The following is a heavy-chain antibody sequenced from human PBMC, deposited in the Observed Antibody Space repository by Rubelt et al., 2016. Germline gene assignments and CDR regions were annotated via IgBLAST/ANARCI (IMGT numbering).Heavy chain of an antibody. J-gene: IGHJ3*01. CDR2: ISCCGATT. D-gene: IGHD3-16*01. CDR3: AKEVFGDQGTFDV. CDR1: GFIFIHCA. Sequence: AASGFIFIHCAMTCVLQAPVTALEWVAAISCCGATTYYTDSVTGRFTLSRDNSNNTVYLQMNSLRVEDTAVYYCAKEVFGDQGTFDVWGQGTMVTVSS. V-gene: IGHV3-23*01.